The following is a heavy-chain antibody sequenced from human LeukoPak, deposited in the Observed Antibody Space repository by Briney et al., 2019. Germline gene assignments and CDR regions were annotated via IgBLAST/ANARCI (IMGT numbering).Heavy chain of an antibody. CDR2: IYYSGSI. J-gene: IGHJ4*02. CDR1: GDLTTNHY. CDR3: AGSGGLSNQGAVFDY. Sequence: SETLSLSCIVSGDLTTNHYWSLIRRPPGKGLEWIGYIYYSGSINYNPSLMSRVTISVDTSRNQFSMKLNSVTAADTAVYYCAGSGGLSNQGAVFDYWGQGTLVTVSS. D-gene: IGHD3-10*01. V-gene: IGHV4-59*11.